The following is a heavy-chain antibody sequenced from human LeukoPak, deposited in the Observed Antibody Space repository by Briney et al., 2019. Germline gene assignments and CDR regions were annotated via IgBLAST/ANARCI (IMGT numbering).Heavy chain of an antibody. D-gene: IGHD4-17*01. J-gene: IGHJ4*02. Sequence: PSETLSLTCAVYGGSFSGYYWSWIRQPPGKGLEWIGEINHSGSTNYNPSLKSRVTISVDTSKNQFSLKLSSVTAADTAVYYCARSIYGDQKSDYWGQGTLVTVSS. CDR3: ARSIYGDQKSDY. CDR2: INHSGST. CDR1: GGSFSGYY. V-gene: IGHV4-34*01.